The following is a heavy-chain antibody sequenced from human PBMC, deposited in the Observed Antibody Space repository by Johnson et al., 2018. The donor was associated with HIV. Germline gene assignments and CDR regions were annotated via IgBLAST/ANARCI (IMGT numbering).Heavy chain of an antibody. D-gene: IGHD2-15*01. CDR3: AKFGCSGGSCYSVMADAYDI. J-gene: IGHJ3*02. CDR1: GFTFSIYA. Sequence: VQLVESGGDLVKPGRSLRLSCAASGFTFSIYAMSWVRQAPGKGLEWVSAISGSGGNTYYADSVKGRFTISRDNSKNTLYLQMNSLRAEDTAVYYCAKFGCSGGSCYSVMADAYDIWGQGTMVTVSS. CDR2: ISGSGGNT. V-gene: IGHV3-23*04.